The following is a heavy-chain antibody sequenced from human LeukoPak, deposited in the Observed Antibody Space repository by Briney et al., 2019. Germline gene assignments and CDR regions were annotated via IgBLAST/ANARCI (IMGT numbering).Heavy chain of an antibody. V-gene: IGHV4-31*03. J-gene: IGHJ4*02. CDR1: GDSISNGGYY. CDR3: ARGGDRRGFDY. D-gene: IGHD1-14*01. CDR2: IYDSGTT. Sequence: SETLSLTCTVSGDSISNGGYYWSWIRQRPGKGLEWIGYIYDSGTTYYNPALQSRVTISVDTSGNQFSLKLRSLTAADTAVYYCARGGDRRGFDYWGQGTLVTVSS.